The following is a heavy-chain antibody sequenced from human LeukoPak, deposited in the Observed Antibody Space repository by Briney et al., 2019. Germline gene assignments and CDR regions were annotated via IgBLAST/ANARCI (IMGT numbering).Heavy chain of an antibody. Sequence: PSETLSLTCTVSGGSISSSSYYWGWIRQPPGKGLEWIGSIYYSGSTYYNPSLKSRVTISVDTSKNQFSLKLSSVTAADTAVYYCARVMTYYDILTGLPEWGQGTLVTVSS. D-gene: IGHD3-9*01. CDR3: ARVMTYYDILTGLPE. CDR1: GGSISSSSYY. V-gene: IGHV4-39*07. CDR2: IYYSGST. J-gene: IGHJ4*02.